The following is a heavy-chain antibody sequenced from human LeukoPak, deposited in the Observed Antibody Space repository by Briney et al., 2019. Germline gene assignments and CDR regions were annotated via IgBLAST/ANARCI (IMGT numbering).Heavy chain of an antibody. J-gene: IGHJ4*02. V-gene: IGHV4-59*01. Sequence: PSETLSLTCTVSGGSISSYYWSWIRQPPGKGLEWIGYIYYSGSTNYNPSLKSRVTISVDTSKNQFSLKLSSVTAADTAVYYCAIGFTRIFDYWGQGTLFTVSS. CDR2: IYYSGST. CDR3: AIGFTRIFDY. CDR1: GGSISSYY. D-gene: IGHD2-15*01.